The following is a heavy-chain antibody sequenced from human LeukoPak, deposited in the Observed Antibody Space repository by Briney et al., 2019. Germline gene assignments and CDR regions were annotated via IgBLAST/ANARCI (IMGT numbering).Heavy chain of an antibody. CDR1: GGTFSSYA. Sequence: SVKVSCKASGGTFSSYAISWVRQAPGQGLERMGGIIPIFGTANYAQKFQGRVTITADESTSTAYMELSSLRSEDTAVYYCARTLRPLGLGYCSSTSCYDGLDYWGQGTLVTVSS. CDR3: ARTLRPLGLGYCSSTSCYDGLDY. D-gene: IGHD2-2*01. V-gene: IGHV1-69*01. CDR2: IIPIFGTA. J-gene: IGHJ4*02.